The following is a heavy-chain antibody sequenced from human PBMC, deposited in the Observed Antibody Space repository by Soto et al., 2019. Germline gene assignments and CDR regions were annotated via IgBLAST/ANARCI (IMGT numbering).Heavy chain of an antibody. D-gene: IGHD3-22*01. CDR2: ISSSSSTI. CDR3: GGDSSGYYYPDVFDI. Sequence: PGGSLILSCAASGFTFSSYSMNRVRQAPGKGLEWVSYISSSSSTIYYADSVKGRFTISRDNAKNSLYLQMNSLRDEDTAVYYCGGDSSGYYYPDVFDIWGQGTMVTV. J-gene: IGHJ3*02. V-gene: IGHV3-48*02. CDR1: GFTFSSYS.